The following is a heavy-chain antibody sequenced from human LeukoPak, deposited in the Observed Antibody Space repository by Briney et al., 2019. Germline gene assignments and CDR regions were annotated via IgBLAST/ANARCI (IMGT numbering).Heavy chain of an antibody. J-gene: IGHJ4*02. CDR3: ARDLDWILFDY. Sequence: GGSLRLSCAASGFTFSTYWMHSVRQAPGKRLVWVSRIRPEGTTTAYADSVKGRFTISRDNAKNTLFLQMNSLSAEDTAVYYCARDLDWILFDYWGQGTLVTVSS. CDR1: GFTFSTYW. CDR2: IRPEGTTT. D-gene: IGHD3-9*01. V-gene: IGHV3-74*03.